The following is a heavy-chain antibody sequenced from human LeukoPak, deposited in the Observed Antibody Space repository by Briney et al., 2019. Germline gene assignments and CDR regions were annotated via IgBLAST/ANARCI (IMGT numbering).Heavy chain of an antibody. CDR1: GFSFDDYG. V-gene: IGHV3-20*04. J-gene: IGHJ4*02. D-gene: IGHD3-22*01. Sequence: PGGSLRLSCAASGFSFDDYGLTWVRQAPGKGLEWVSGINWNGDSTDYADSVKGRFTISRDNAKNSLYLQMNSLRAEDTALYYCARDLRVVITGSFDSWGQGTLVTSSS. CDR3: ARDLRVVITGSFDS. CDR2: INWNGDST.